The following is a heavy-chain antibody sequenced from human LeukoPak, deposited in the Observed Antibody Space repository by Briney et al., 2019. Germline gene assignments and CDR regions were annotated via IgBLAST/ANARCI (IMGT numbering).Heavy chain of an antibody. CDR2: ISGSGGST. J-gene: IGHJ4*02. D-gene: IGHD6-13*01. Sequence: SGGSLRLSCAASGFTFSSYAMSWVRQAPGKGLEWVSAISGSGGSTYYADSVKGRFTIPRDNSKNTLYLQMNSLRAEDTAVYYCAKVGAAAAGEPGGFDYWGQGTLVTVSS. CDR1: GFTFSSYA. CDR3: AKVGAAAAGEPGGFDY. V-gene: IGHV3-23*01.